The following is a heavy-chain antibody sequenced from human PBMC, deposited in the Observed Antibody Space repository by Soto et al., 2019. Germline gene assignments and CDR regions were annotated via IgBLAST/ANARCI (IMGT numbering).Heavy chain of an antibody. V-gene: IGHV4-39*01. Sequence: SETLSLTCTVSGVSIGSSSAYWGWIRQPPGQGLEWIGTIYYSGSTYYNPSLSSRLIISADTAKNQFSLKLSSVTAADTAVYYCARLLGGVVMEGYYSAMDVCGQGTTVTSP. CDR2: IYYSGST. CDR3: ARLLGGVVMEGYYSAMDV. CDR1: GVSIGSSSAY. D-gene: IGHD3-3*01. J-gene: IGHJ6*02.